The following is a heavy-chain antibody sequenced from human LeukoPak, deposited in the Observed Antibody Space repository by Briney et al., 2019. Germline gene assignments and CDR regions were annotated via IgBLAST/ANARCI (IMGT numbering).Heavy chain of an antibody. CDR1: GFTFSSYA. Sequence: PGGSLRLSCAASGFTFSSYAMSWVRQPPGKGLEWIGEINHSGSTNYNPSLKNRVTISVDTSKNQFSLKLSSVTAADTAVYYCASAHSGHGDYGRTLFYWGQGTLVTVSS. D-gene: IGHD4-17*01. CDR2: INHSGST. V-gene: IGHV4-34*01. J-gene: IGHJ4*02. CDR3: ASAHSGHGDYGRTLFY.